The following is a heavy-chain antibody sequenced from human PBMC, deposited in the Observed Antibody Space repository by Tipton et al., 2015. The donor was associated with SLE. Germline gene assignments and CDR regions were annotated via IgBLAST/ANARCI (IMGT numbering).Heavy chain of an antibody. CDR2: IYYSGST. V-gene: IGHV4-39*07. D-gene: IGHD2-21*01. J-gene: IGHJ4*02. CDR3: ARLRVISYYFDY. CDR1: GGSISSSSYY. Sequence: TLSLTCTVSGGSISSSSYYGGWIRQPPGKGLEWIGSIYYSGSTYYNPSLKSRVTISVDTSKNQFSLKLSSVTAADTAVYYCARLRVISYYFDYWGQGTLVTVSS.